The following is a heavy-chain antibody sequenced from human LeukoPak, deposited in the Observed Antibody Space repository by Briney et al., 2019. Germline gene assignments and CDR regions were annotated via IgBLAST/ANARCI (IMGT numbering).Heavy chain of an antibody. D-gene: IGHD2-8*01. CDR2: IYPGGSDT. J-gene: IGHJ4*02. CDR3: ARRYCTNGVCYSYFDY. V-gene: IGHV5-51*01. CDR1: GYSFTSYW. Sequence: GESLKISCKGSGYSFTSYWIGWVRQMPGKGLEWMGIIYPGGSDTRYSPSFQGQVTISADKSISTAYLQWSSLKASDTAMYYCARRYCTNGVCYSYFDYWGQGTLVTVSS.